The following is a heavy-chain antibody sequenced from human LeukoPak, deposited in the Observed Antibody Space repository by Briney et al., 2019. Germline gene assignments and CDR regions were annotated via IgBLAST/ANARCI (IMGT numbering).Heavy chain of an antibody. D-gene: IGHD5-12*01. Sequence: GGSLRLSCAASGFTFSSYTMHWVRQAPGKGLDWVAITSSNGDNKNYADSVRGRFTISRDNSKNRLYLHMNSLRPEDTAVYYCARDRPRGYSGYDLEYWGQGTLVTVSS. J-gene: IGHJ4*02. CDR1: GFTFSSYT. CDR2: TSSNGDNK. V-gene: IGHV3-30*04. CDR3: ARDRPRGYSGYDLEY.